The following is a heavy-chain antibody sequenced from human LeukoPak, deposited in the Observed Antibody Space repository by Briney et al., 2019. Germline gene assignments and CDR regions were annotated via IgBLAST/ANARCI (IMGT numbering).Heavy chain of an antibody. Sequence: PSETLSLTCTVSGYSISSGYYWGWIRQPPGKGLEWIGSIYHSGSTYYNPSLKSRVTISVDTSKNQFSLKLSSVTAADTAVYYCARAQPSGWYFSVSFTRSSYHYYFDYWGQGTLVTVSS. CDR3: ARAQPSGWYFSVSFTRSSYHYYFDY. V-gene: IGHV4-38-2*02. CDR1: GYSISSGYY. CDR2: IYHSGST. D-gene: IGHD6-19*01. J-gene: IGHJ4*02.